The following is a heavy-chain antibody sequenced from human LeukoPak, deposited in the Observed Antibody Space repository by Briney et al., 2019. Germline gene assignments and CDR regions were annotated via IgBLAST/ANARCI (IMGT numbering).Heavy chain of an antibody. CDR2: IRSKAYGWTT. V-gene: IGHV3-49*04. CDR1: GFTFGDYA. J-gene: IGHJ4*02. Sequence: GGSLRLSCTASGFTFGDYAMSWVRQAPGKGLEWVGFIRSKAYGWTTEYAASVKGRFTISRDDSKSIAYLQMNSLKTDDTAVYYCSRDDDYGGPFDYWGQGALVTVSS. CDR3: SRDDDYGGPFDY. D-gene: IGHD4-23*01.